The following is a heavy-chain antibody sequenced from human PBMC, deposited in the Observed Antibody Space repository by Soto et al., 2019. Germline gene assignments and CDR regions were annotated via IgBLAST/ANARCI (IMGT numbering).Heavy chain of an antibody. J-gene: IGHJ6*02. CDR3: ARDPNIVLVPAALRSYYYYYGRYV. V-gene: IGHV3-7*01. CDR1: GFTFSSYW. Sequence: PGGSLRLSCAASGFTFSSYWMSWVRQAPGKGLEWVANIKQDGSEKYYVDSVKGRFTISRDNAKNSLYLQMNSLRAEDTAVYYCARDPNIVLVPAALRSYYYYYGRYVWAQGTTVTVSS. CDR2: IKQDGSEK. D-gene: IGHD2-2*01.